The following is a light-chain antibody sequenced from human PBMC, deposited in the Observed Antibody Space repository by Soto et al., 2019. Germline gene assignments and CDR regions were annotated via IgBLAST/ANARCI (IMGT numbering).Light chain of an antibody. CDR1: QGISSY. Sequence: IQLTQSPSSLSASVGDRVTITCRASQGISSYLAWYQQKPGKAPKLLIYAASTLQSGVPSRFSGSGSGTEFTLTISSLQPDDSATYYCQQYESYSWTFGQGTKVDIK. V-gene: IGKV1-9*01. CDR2: AAS. CDR3: QQYESYSWT. J-gene: IGKJ1*01.